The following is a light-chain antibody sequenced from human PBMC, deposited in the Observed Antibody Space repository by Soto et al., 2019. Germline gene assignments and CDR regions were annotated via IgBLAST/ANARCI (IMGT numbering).Light chain of an antibody. CDR1: SSDVGGYNY. CDR3: SSYAGSNNFEV. J-gene: IGLJ2*01. V-gene: IGLV2-8*01. Sequence: QTVVTQPPSASGSPGQSVTISCTGTSSDVGGYNYVSWYQQHPGKAPKLMIYEVIKRPPGVPDRFSGSKSVNTASLTVSGLQAEDDADYYCSSYAGSNNFEVFGGGTKVTVL. CDR2: EVI.